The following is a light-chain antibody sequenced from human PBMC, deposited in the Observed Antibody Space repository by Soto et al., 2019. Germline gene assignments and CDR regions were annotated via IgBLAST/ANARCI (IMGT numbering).Light chain of an antibody. CDR3: QQYNSYSRT. Sequence: DIQMTQSPSTLSASVGDRVTITCRASQSISSWLAWYQQKPGKAPKLLIYDASRLESGVPSRFSGSGSGTVFTLTISSLQPDDFATYYCQQYNSYSRTFGQGTKVDIK. V-gene: IGKV1-5*01. CDR2: DAS. CDR1: QSISSW. J-gene: IGKJ1*01.